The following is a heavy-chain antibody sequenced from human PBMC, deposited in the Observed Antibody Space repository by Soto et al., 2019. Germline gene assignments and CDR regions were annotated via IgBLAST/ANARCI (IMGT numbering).Heavy chain of an antibody. CDR2: IYYSGST. D-gene: IGHD3-3*01. J-gene: IGHJ4*02. Sequence: QLQLQESGPGLVKPSETLSLTCTVSGGSISSSSYYWGWIRQPPGKGLEWIGSIYYSGSTYYNPSLTSRGTISVDTSKNQFSLKLSSVTAADTAVYYCARIPTNDFWSGYYPRYFDYWGQGTLVTVSS. CDR3: ARIPTNDFWSGYYPRYFDY. CDR1: GGSISSSSYY. V-gene: IGHV4-39*01.